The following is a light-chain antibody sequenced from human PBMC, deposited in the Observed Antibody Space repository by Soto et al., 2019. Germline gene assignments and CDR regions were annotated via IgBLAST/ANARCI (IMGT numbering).Light chain of an antibody. V-gene: IGLV2-23*01. J-gene: IGLJ2*01. CDR2: EGS. Sequence: QSALTQPASVSGSPGQSIIISCTGTSSNVGSYNLVSWYQQHPGKAPELMIFEGSKRPSGVSNRFSGSKSGNTASLTISGLQPEDEADYYCCSYAHSTTVVFGGGTKLTVL. CDR3: CSYAHSTTVV. CDR1: SSNVGSYNL.